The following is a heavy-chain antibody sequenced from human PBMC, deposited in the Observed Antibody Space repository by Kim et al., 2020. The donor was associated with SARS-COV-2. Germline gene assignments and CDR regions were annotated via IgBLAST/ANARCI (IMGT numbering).Heavy chain of an antibody. V-gene: IGHV3-74*01. Sequence: GGSLRLSCAASGFTFSNHWMHWVRQAPGKGLVWVARINSNGSTLNYAYSVTGQCTFSSDNAKNTLSLHMNRLRDKNTAVADCARGCYSESYYYFDY. CDR1: GFTFSNHW. J-gene: IGHJ4*01. D-gene: IGHD1-26*01. CDR2: INSNGSTL. CDR3: ARGCYSESYYYFDY.